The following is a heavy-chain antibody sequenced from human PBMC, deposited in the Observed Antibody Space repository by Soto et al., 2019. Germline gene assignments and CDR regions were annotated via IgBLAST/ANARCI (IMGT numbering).Heavy chain of an antibody. V-gene: IGHV3-11*01. Sequence: GGSLRLSCAASGFTFSDYYMSWIRQAPGKGLEWVSYISSSGSTIYYADSVKGRFTISRDNAKNALYLQMNSLRAEDTAVYYCARTWSGYKNWFAPWCQGTLVTVSS. CDR1: GFTFSDYY. CDR2: ISSSGSTI. J-gene: IGHJ5*02. D-gene: IGHD3-3*01. CDR3: ARTWSGYKNWFAP.